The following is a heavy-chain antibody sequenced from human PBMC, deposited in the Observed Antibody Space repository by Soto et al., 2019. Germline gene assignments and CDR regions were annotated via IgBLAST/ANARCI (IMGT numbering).Heavy chain of an antibody. J-gene: IGHJ5*02. CDR1: GFTFSSYS. Sequence: EVQLVESGRGLVQPGGSLRLSCAASGFTFSSYSMNWVRQAPGKGLEWVSYISSSSSTIYYADSVKGRFTISRDNAKNSLYLQMNSLRAEDTAVYYCARVSYYDILTGYNYNWFDPWGQGTLVTVSS. CDR2: ISSSSSTI. CDR3: ARVSYYDILTGYNYNWFDP. D-gene: IGHD3-9*01. V-gene: IGHV3-48*01.